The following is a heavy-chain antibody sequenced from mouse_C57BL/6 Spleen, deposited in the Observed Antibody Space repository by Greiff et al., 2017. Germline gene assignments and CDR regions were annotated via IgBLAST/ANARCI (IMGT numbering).Heavy chain of an antibody. CDR3: ARSELGRRGYYAMDY. Sequence: QVQLQQSGAELVKPGASVKLSCKASGYTFTSYWMQWVKQRPGQGLEWIGEIDPSDSYTNYNQKFKGKATLTVDTSSSTAYMQLSSLTSEDSAVYYCARSELGRRGYYAMDYWGQGTSVTVSS. J-gene: IGHJ4*01. CDR1: GYTFTSYW. V-gene: IGHV1-50*01. CDR2: IDPSDSYT. D-gene: IGHD4-1*01.